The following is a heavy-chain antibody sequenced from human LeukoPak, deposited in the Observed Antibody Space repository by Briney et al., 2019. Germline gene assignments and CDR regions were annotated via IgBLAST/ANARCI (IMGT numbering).Heavy chain of an antibody. V-gene: IGHV4-34*01. Sequence: SATLSLTCAVYGGSFSDYYWSWIRQHPGKGLEWIGEINHSGSTNYNSSLKSRVIISVDTSKNQFSLRLSSVTAADTAAYYCARRRRSGSQVLDFWGQGTLVTVSS. CDR1: GGSFSDYY. D-gene: IGHD1-26*01. CDR3: ARRRRSGSQVLDF. CDR2: INHSGST. J-gene: IGHJ4*02.